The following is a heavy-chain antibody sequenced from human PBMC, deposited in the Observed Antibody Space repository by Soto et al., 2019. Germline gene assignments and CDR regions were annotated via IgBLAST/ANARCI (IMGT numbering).Heavy chain of an antibody. D-gene: IGHD3-10*01. CDR3: ARGVTWGLDV. J-gene: IGHJ6*02. CDR2: LSRSSTVI. Sequence: EVQLVESGGGLVQPGGSLRLSCAASGFTFSLYSMSWVRQAPGKGLEWVSYLSRSSTVIPYAASVTGRFTTSRDDATNSMHLQMNSLRDGDTAVYYCARGVTWGLDVWGQGTTVSISS. CDR1: GFTFSLYS. V-gene: IGHV3-48*02.